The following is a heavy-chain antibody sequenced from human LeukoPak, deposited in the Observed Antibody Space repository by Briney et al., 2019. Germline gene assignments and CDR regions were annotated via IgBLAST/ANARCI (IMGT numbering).Heavy chain of an antibody. D-gene: IGHD5-18*01. CDR1: GFTLSNYA. CDR2: ITGSGGST. Sequence: GGSLRLSCAASGFTLSNYAMSWVRQAPGKGLECVSPITGSGGSTSYTDSVKGRFTISRDNSKNTLYLQMNSLRAEDTAVYYCARGRNTGRQFYFDYWGQGTLVTVAS. V-gene: IGHV3-23*01. CDR3: ARGRNTGRQFYFDY. J-gene: IGHJ4*02.